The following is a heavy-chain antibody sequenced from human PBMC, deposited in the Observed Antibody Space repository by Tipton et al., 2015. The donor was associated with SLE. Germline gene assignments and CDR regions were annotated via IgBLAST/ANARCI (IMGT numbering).Heavy chain of an antibody. CDR2: IYYSGST. CDR3: ARGAGSSWSGYYYGMDV. V-gene: IGHV4-59*01. CDR1: GGSISSYY. D-gene: IGHD6-13*01. J-gene: IGHJ6*02. Sequence: TLSLTCTVSGGSISSYYWSWIRQPPGKGLEWIGYIYYSGSTNYNPSLKSRVTISVDTSKNQFSLKLSSVTAADTAVYYCARGAGSSWSGYYYGMDVWGQGTTVTVSS.